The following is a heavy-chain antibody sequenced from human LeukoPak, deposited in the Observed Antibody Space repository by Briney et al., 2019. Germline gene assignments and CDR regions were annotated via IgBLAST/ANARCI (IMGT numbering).Heavy chain of an antibody. Sequence: GGSLRLSCAASGFTFSSYAMSWVRQAPGKGLEWVSAISGSGGSTYYADSVKGRFTISRDNPKNTLYLQMNSLRAEDTAVYYCAKDPGDGRGFDDWGQGTLVTVSS. J-gene: IGHJ4*02. V-gene: IGHV3-23*01. D-gene: IGHD1-26*01. CDR2: ISGSGGST. CDR1: GFTFSSYA. CDR3: AKDPGDGRGFDD.